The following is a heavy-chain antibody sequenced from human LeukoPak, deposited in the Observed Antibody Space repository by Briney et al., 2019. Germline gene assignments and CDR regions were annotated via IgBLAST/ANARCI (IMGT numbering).Heavy chain of an antibody. CDR1: GFTFSSYA. D-gene: IGHD2-2*01. Sequence: RGSLRLSCAASGFTFSSYAMSWVRQAPGKGLEWVSAISGSGGSTYYADSVKGRFTISRDNSKNTLYLQMNSLRAEDTAVYYCAKGRSDIVVVPAAVDYWGQGTLVTVSS. J-gene: IGHJ4*02. V-gene: IGHV3-23*01. CDR3: AKGRSDIVVVPAAVDY. CDR2: ISGSGGST.